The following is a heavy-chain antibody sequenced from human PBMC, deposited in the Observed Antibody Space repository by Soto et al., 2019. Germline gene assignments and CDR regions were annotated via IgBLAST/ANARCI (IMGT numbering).Heavy chain of an antibody. CDR3: ARDHPIYGMDV. V-gene: IGHV3-33*01. CDR2: IWYDGSNK. Sequence: QVQLVESGGGVVQPGRSLRLSCAASGFTFSSYGMHWVRQAPGKGLEWVAVIWYDGSNKYYADSVKGRFTISRDNSKNTLYLQMNSLRAEDTAVYYCARDHPIYGMDVWGQGTTVTVSS. J-gene: IGHJ6*02. CDR1: GFTFSSYG.